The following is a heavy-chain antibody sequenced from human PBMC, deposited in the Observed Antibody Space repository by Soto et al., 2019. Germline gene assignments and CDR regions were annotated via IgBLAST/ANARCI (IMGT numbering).Heavy chain of an antibody. CDR3: ARQGSY. CDR2: IYFNGNT. V-gene: IGHV4-39*01. CDR1: GVSISDTSYY. Sequence: QLQLQESGPGLVKPSETLSLTCTVSGVSISDTSYYWGWIRQPLGKGLEWIGTIYFNGNTFYNPSLKSRLTISVETSNNQFSLRRTSVTAADTAVYYCARQGSYWGQGTLVAVSS. J-gene: IGHJ4*02.